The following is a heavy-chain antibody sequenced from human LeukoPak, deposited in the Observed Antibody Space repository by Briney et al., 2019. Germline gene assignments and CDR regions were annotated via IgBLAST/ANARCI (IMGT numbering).Heavy chain of an antibody. CDR2: ISGSGGST. D-gene: IGHD3-22*01. V-gene: IGHV3-23*01. J-gene: IGHJ4*02. CDR1: GFTFSSYA. CDR3: ANDDYYDSSGYYIPRAY. Sequence: GGSLRLSCAASGFTFSSYAMSWVRQAPGKGLEWVSAISGSGGSTYYADSVKGRFTISRDNSKNTLYLQMNSLRAEDTAVYYCANDDYYDSSGYYIPRAYWGQGTLVTVSS.